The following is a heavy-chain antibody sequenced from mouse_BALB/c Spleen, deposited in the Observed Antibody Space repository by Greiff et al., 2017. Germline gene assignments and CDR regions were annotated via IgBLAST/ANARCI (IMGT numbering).Heavy chain of an antibody. CDR3: ARRIYYGNSLDY. D-gene: IGHD2-1*01. CDR2: IYPYNGGT. V-gene: IGHV1S29*02. J-gene: IGHJ2*01. CDR1: GYTFTDYN. Sequence: VQLQQSGPELVKPGASVKISCKASGYTFTDYNMHWVKQSHGKSLEWIGYIYPYNGGTGYNQKFKSKATLTVDNSSSTAYMELRSLTSEDSAVYYCARRIYYGNSLDYWGQGTTLTVSS.